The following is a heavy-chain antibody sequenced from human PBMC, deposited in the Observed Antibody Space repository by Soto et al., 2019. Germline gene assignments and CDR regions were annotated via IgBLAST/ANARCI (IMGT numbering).Heavy chain of an antibody. CDR2: IWYDGSNK. V-gene: IGHV3-33*01. J-gene: IGHJ6*02. CDR3: ARDEGSYGDITYGMDV. D-gene: IGHD4-17*01. Sequence: QVQLVGSGGGVVQPGRSLRLSCAASGFTFSRYGMHWVRQAPGKGLEWVAVIWYDGSNKYYADSVKGRFTISRDNSKNTLYLQMNSLRAEDTAVYYCARDEGSYGDITYGMDVWGQGTTVTVSS. CDR1: GFTFSRYG.